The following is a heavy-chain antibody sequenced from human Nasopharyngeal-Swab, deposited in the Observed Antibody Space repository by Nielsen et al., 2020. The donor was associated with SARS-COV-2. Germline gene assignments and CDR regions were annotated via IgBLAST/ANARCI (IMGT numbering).Heavy chain of an antibody. V-gene: IGHV3-72*01. CDR1: GFTFSDHY. Sequence: SLKIPCAASGFTFSDHYMDWVRQAPGKGLEWVGRTRNKANTYTTEYAASVEGRFTVPRDDSKNSLYLQMNSLNTEDTAVYFWAGVFYGSENSRWHFDHWGRGTLVTVSS. D-gene: IGHD3-10*01. CDR2: TRNKANTYTT. CDR3: AGVFYGSENSRWHFDH. J-gene: IGHJ2*01.